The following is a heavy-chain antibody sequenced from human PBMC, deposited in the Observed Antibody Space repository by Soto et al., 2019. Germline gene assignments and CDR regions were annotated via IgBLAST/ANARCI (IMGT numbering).Heavy chain of an antibody. CDR2: IAVGSGYT. CDR1: GFTFTSSA. CDR3: AADATAWQQTVPSDY. V-gene: IGHV1-58*01. J-gene: IGHJ4*02. Sequence: ASVKVSCKASGFTFTSSAFQWVRQARGQRLEWIGWIAVGSGYTNYAQRFQDRVTLTRDMSTATTYRELSRLTSEDTAIYYCAADATAWQQTVPSDYWGQGTLVTVSS. D-gene: IGHD4-17*01.